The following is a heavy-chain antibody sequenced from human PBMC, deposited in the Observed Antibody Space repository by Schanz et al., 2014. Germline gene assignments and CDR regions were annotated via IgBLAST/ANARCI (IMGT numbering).Heavy chain of an antibody. Sequence: EVQLVESGGDLVQPGGSLRLSCSASGFTFTNYAMSWVRQAPGKGLEWVGFIRSKSYSETTQYDASVKGRFTISRDDSKGIAYLQMDSLKTEDTSVYYCTRQGDYLGARTLVNWFDAWGQGTLVTVSS. J-gene: IGHJ5*02. CDR1: GFTFTNYA. CDR3: TRQGDYLGARTLVNWFDA. V-gene: IGHV3-49*04. D-gene: IGHD3-10*01. CDR2: IRSKSYSETT.